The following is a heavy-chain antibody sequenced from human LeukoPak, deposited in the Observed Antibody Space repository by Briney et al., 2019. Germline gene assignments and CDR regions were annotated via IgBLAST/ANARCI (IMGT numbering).Heavy chain of an antibody. V-gene: IGHV1-24*01. Sequence: GASVKVSCKASGYTFTSYAMNWVRQAPGQGLEWMGGFDPEDGETIYAQKFQGRVTMTEDTSTDTAYMELSRLRSDDTAVYYCARAVTGVALGDMDVWGKGTTVTVSS. J-gene: IGHJ6*03. D-gene: IGHD3-3*01. CDR1: GYTFTSYA. CDR3: ARAVTGVALGDMDV. CDR2: FDPEDGET.